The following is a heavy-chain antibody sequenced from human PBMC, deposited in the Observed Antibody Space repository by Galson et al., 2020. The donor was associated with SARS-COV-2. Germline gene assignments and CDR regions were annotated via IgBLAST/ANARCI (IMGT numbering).Heavy chain of an antibody. CDR3: AGSHKNFWYNFDN. CDR1: GLIFSDNY. V-gene: IGHV3-11*03. CDR2: ISPSSDYT. J-gene: IGHJ4*02. Sequence: KIGESLKISCTASGLIFSDNYMTWIRQAPGKGLEWISYISPSSDYTNYADSVRGRFTISRDNTKTSLFLHMDSLRAEDTAVYYCAGSHKNFWYNFDNWGQGALVTVSS. D-gene: IGHD6-13*01.